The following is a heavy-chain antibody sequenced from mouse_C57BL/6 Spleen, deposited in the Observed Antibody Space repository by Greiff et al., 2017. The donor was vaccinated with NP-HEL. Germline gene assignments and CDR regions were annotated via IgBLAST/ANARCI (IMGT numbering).Heavy chain of an antibody. CDR1: GFTFSSYA. CDR3: ARDPYGSSYGYFDV. CDR2: ISDGGSYT. V-gene: IGHV5-4*01. Sequence: DVMLVESGGGLVKPGGSLKLSCAASGFTFSSYAMSWVRQTPEKRLEWVATISDGGSYTYYPDNVKGRFTISRDNAKNNLYLQMSHLKSEDTAMYYCARDPYGSSYGYFDVWGTGTTVTVSS. D-gene: IGHD1-1*01. J-gene: IGHJ1*03.